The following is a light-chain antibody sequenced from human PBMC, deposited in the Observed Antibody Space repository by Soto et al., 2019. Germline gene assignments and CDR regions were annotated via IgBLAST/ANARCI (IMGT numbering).Light chain of an antibody. J-gene: IGKJ1*01. CDR3: QQYNNWPQT. V-gene: IGKV3-15*01. CDR1: QSVSSN. Sequence: EIVMTQSPATLSVSPGERATLSCRASQSVSSNLAAYQQKPGQAPRLLIYGASTRATGIPARFSGSGSGTEFTLTISSLQSEDFAVYYCQQYNNWPQTFGQGTKVDIK. CDR2: GAS.